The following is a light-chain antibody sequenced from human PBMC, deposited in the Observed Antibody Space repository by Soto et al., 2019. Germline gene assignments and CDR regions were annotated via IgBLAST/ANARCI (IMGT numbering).Light chain of an antibody. Sequence: DIQMTQCPTTLSASVGDRVTLTCRASQRIRNWVDGHQQKPGKAPKLLIDKASTLEKLGPSMFSGSGSVTEFTLTSSGLQPDDFATYSCPQYTRDSWTFGQGTKVDI. CDR2: KAS. CDR1: QRIRNW. V-gene: IGKV1-5*03. J-gene: IGKJ1*01. CDR3: PQYTRDSWT.